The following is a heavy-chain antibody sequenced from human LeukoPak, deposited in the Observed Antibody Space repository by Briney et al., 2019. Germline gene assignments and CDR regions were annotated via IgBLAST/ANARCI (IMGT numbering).Heavy chain of an antibody. CDR2: ISSSSSTI. CDR1: GFTFSSYS. D-gene: IGHD6-13*01. J-gene: IGHJ4*02. V-gene: IGHV3-48*04. CDR3: VRTNGDYGSSFPGY. Sequence: GGSLRLSCAASGFTFSSYSMNWVRQAPGKGLEWVSYISSSSSTIYYADSVKGRFTISRDNAKNSLYLQMNSLRAEDTAVYYCVRTNGDYGSSFPGYWGKGPLVTVSS.